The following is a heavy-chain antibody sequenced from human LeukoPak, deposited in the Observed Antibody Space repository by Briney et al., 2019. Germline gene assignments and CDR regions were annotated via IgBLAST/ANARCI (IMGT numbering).Heavy chain of an antibody. V-gene: IGHV1-18*01. CDR1: GYTFTSYG. D-gene: IGHD3-10*01. Sequence: GASVKVSCKASGYTFTSYGISWVRHAPGQGLEWMGWISAYNGNRNYAQKLQGRVTMTTYTSTSTDYMELRSLRPDYTAVYYCARGRRITMVRETIDAFDIWGQGTMVTVSS. CDR3: ARGRRITMVRETIDAFDI. CDR2: ISAYNGNR. J-gene: IGHJ3*02.